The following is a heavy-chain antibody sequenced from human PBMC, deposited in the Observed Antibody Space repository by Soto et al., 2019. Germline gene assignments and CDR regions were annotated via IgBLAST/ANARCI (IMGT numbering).Heavy chain of an antibody. J-gene: IGHJ4*02. CDR2: IYYSGST. CDR1: GGSISSYY. D-gene: IGHD6-19*01. CDR3: ARETHGSGWYFDY. V-gene: IGHV4-59*01. Sequence: LSLTCTVSGGSISSYYWSWIRQPPGKGLEWIGYIYYSGSTNYNPSLKSRVTISVDTSKNQFSLKLSSVTAADTAVYYCARETHGSGWYFDYWGQGTLVTVSS.